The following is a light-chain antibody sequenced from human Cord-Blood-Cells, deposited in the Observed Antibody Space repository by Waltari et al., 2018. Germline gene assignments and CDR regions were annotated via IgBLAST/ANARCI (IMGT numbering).Light chain of an antibody. CDR3: QSYDSSRRDYV. Sequence: QSVLTQPPSVSGAPGQRVTIPCTGSSPNIGAGYDVHWYQQLPGTAPKLLIYGNSNRPSGVPDRFSGSKSGTSASLAITGLQAEDEADYYCQSYDSSRRDYVFGTGTKVTVL. V-gene: IGLV1-40*01. CDR2: GNS. CDR1: SPNIGAGYD. J-gene: IGLJ1*01.